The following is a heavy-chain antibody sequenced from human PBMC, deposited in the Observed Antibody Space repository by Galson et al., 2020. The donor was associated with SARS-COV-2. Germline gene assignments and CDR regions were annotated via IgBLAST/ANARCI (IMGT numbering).Heavy chain of an antibody. D-gene: IGHD4-17*01. CDR2: ISYSGST. CDR1: DVSMTCYY. CDR3: ARDPAPLYGDSYYYGMDV. J-gene: IGHJ6*02. V-gene: IGHV4-59*01. Sequence: ETSETLSLTCSVSDVSMTCYYWSWIRQPTGKGLEWIGYISYSGSTSYNTSLRSRVTILVDLSKNQFSLNLSSVTAADTAVYYCARDPAPLYGDSYYYGMDVWGRGTTVTVSS.